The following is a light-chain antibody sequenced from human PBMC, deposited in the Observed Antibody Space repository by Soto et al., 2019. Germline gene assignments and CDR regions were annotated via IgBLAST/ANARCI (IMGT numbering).Light chain of an antibody. J-gene: IGKJ4*01. CDR2: DAY. V-gene: IGKV3-15*01. Sequence: EIVMKQSPATLSVSQEERATLSCRASQGIGSTLAWYQQKPGQTPRLLIYDAYIRATGVPARFSASGSGTEFTLTINSLQSEDFAVYYCQRYNRWPLAFGGGTKVDIK. CDR3: QRYNRWPLA. CDR1: QGIGST.